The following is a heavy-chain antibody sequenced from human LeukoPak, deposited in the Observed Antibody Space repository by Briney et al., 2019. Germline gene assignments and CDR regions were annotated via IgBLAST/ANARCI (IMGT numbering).Heavy chain of an antibody. CDR2: IRSDGSNE. J-gene: IGHJ4*02. CDR1: AFTFSSHG. D-gene: IGHD3-10*01. Sequence: PGGSLRLSCAASAFTFSSHGMHWVRQAPGKGLEWVAFIRSDGSNEKYADSVKGRFTISRDNAKNSLYLQMNSLRAEDTAVYYCARGSEGSGSYPPPVFDYWGQGTLVTVSS. CDR3: ARGSEGSGSYPPPVFDY. V-gene: IGHV3-30*02.